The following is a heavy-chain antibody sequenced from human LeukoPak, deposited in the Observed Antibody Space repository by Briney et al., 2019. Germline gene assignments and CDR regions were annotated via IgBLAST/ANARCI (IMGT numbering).Heavy chain of an antibody. V-gene: IGHV4-59*08. CDR3: ARLRFFEWLVYGYFGY. Sequence: SETLSLTCTVSDGSISSYYWSWIRQPPGKGPEWIGYIYHSGSTNYNPSLKSRLTISIDTSKNQFSLKLSSVTAADTAVYYCARLRFFEWLVYGYFGYWGQGTLVTVSS. D-gene: IGHD3-3*01. CDR1: DGSISSYY. CDR2: IYHSGST. J-gene: IGHJ4*02.